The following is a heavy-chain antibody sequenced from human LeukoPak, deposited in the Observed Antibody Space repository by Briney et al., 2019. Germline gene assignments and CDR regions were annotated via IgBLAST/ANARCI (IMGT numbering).Heavy chain of an antibody. J-gene: IGHJ2*01. Sequence: PGGSLRLSCAASEFRFSTYWMSWVRQAPGKGLEWVANIKLDGSEKHYVDSVKGRFTISRDNAENSLYLQMNSLRAEDTAVYYCARPPPSYGDYVRYFDLWGRGTLVTVSS. D-gene: IGHD4-17*01. V-gene: IGHV3-7*05. CDR3: ARPPPSYGDYVRYFDL. CDR2: IKLDGSEK. CDR1: EFRFSTYW.